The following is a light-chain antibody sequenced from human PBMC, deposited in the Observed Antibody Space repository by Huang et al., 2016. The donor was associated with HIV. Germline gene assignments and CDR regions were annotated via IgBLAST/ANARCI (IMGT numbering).Light chain of an antibody. CDR3: QHYNNWPVYT. Sequence: EIVMTQSPATLSVSPGERATLSCRASQSISSNFAWYQQKPGQAPRLLLYGASTRATGIPVRFSGSGSGTDFTLTISSLQSEDFAVYFCQHYNNWPVYTFGQGTNLEIK. V-gene: IGKV3-15*01. J-gene: IGKJ2*01. CDR1: QSISSN. CDR2: GAS.